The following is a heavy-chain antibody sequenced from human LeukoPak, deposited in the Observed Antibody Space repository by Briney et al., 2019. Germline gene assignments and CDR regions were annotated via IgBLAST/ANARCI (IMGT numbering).Heavy chain of an antibody. CDR1: GGSISSGGYY. CDR3: ARVGSGWYYGIDY. CDR2: IYHSGST. Sequence: SQTLSLTCTVSGGSISSGGYYWSWIRQPPGKGLEWIGYIYHSGSTYYNPSLKSRVTISVDRSKNQFSLKLSSVTAADTAVYYCARVGSGWYYGIDYWGQGTLVTVSS. V-gene: IGHV4-30-2*01. D-gene: IGHD6-19*01. J-gene: IGHJ4*02.